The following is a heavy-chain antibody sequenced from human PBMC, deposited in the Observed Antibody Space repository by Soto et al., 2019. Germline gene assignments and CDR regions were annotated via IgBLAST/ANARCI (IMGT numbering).Heavy chain of an antibody. D-gene: IGHD2-2*01. CDR2: ISYDGSNI. Sequence: QVQLVESGGGVVQPGRSLRLSCAASGFTFSSYGMHWVRQAPGKGLEWVAGISYDGSNIYYADSVKGRFTISRDNSKNSLYLQMNSLRAEDTAVYYCANTAPLQHCISTSSYGAIDYWGQGTLVTVSS. J-gene: IGHJ4*02. V-gene: IGHV3-30*18. CDR3: ANTAPLQHCISTSSYGAIDY. CDR1: GFTFSSYG.